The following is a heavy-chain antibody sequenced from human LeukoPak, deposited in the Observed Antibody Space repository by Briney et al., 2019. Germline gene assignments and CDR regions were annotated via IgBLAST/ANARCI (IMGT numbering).Heavy chain of an antibody. Sequence: SETLSLTCTVSGGSISSSYWSWIRQPPGKGLEWIGYIYYTGNTNYNPSLKSRVTISVDTSKNQFSLKLSSVTAADTAVYYCARHRDIVVVTAGLFDYWGQGTLVTVSS. J-gene: IGHJ4*02. V-gene: IGHV4-59*08. CDR3: ARHRDIVVVTAGLFDY. CDR2: IYYTGNT. D-gene: IGHD2-21*02. CDR1: GGSISSSY.